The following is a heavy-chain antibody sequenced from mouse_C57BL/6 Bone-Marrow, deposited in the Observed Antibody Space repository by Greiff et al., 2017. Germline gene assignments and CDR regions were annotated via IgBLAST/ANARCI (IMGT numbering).Heavy chain of an antibody. CDR3: ARGPSGGLAY. Sequence: VQLQQPGAELVRPGSSVKLSCKASGYTFTSYWMHWVKQRPIQGLEWIGNIDPSDSETHYNQKFKDKATLTVDKSSSTAYMQLSSLTSEDSAVYYCARGPSGGLAYWGQGTLVTVSA. CDR1: GYTFTSYW. V-gene: IGHV1-52*01. CDR2: IDPSDSET. J-gene: IGHJ3*01. D-gene: IGHD3-1*01.